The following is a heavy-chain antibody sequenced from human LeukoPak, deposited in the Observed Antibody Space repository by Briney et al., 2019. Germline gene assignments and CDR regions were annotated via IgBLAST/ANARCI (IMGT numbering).Heavy chain of an antibody. CDR1: GFIFSSYA. CDR3: ARDLAYCSSTSCYHHFDY. J-gene: IGHJ4*02. CDR2: ISYDGSNK. V-gene: IGHV3-30-3*01. D-gene: IGHD2-2*01. Sequence: GGSLRLSCAASGFIFSSYAMHWVRQAPGKGLEWVAVISYDGSNKYYADSVKGRFTISRDNSKNTLYLQMNSLRAEDTAVYYCARDLAYCSSTSCYHHFDYWGQGTLVTVSS.